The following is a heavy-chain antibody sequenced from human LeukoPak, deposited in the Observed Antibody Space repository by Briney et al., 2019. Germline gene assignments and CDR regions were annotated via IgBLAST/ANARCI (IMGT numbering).Heavy chain of an antibody. J-gene: IGHJ3*02. V-gene: IGHV3-30*03. Sequence: QSGGSLRLSCAASGFTFSSYGMHWVRQAPGKGLEWVAVISYDGSNKYYADSVKGRFTISRDNSKNTLFLQMNSLRAEDTAVYYCARNGPKWALDIWGLGTMVTVSS. CDR1: GFTFSSYG. CDR3: ARNGPKWALDI. CDR2: ISYDGSNK. D-gene: IGHD2-8*01.